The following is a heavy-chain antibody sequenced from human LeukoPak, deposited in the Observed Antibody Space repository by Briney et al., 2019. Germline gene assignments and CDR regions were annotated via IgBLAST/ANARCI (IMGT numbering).Heavy chain of an antibody. CDR3: ARATDGDYVPY. CDR1: GFIFSTYS. V-gene: IGHV3-21*03. D-gene: IGHD4-17*01. J-gene: IGHJ4*02. CDR2: ISSSSSYI. Sequence: PGGSLRLSCAASGFIFSTYSMNWVRQAPGKGLEWVSSISSSSSYINYADSVKGRFTISRDNAKNSLYLQMNSLRAEDTAVYYCARATDGDYVPYWGQGTLVTVSS.